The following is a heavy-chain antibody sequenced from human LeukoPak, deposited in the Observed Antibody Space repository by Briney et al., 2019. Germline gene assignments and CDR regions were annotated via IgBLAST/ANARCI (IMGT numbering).Heavy chain of an antibody. D-gene: IGHD2-2*01. CDR1: GYTFTSYD. V-gene: IGHV1-8*01. CDR3: ARGRGVVVPAAMGWFDP. CDR2: MNPNSGNT. Sequence: ASVKVSCKASGYTFTSYDIHWVRQATGQGLEWMGWMNPNSGNTGYAQKFQGRVTMTRNTSISTAYMELSSLRSEDTAVYYCARGRGVVVPAAMGWFDPWGQGTLVTVSS. J-gene: IGHJ5*02.